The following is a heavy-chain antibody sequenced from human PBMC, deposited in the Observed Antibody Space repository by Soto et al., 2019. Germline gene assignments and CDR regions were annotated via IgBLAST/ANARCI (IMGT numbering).Heavy chain of an antibody. CDR3: ARKLGGNASFDD. D-gene: IGHD2-15*01. Sequence: QVQLRESGPGLVKPSDTLSLTCVVSGHSMSSAVWWGWFRQPPGRGLEWIGYTTSTGSTHFNPSLASRVSISVDTSRNQLSLKLSSVTAGDTAVYFCARKLGGNASFDDWGQGTLVTVSS. J-gene: IGHJ4*02. CDR2: TTSTGST. CDR1: GHSMSSAVW. V-gene: IGHV4-28*01.